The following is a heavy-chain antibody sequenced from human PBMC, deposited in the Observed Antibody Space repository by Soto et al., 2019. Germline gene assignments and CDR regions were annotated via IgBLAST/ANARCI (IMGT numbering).Heavy chain of an antibody. CDR1: GFTFSSYA. CDR2: ISGSGGST. D-gene: IGHD5-18*01. V-gene: IGHV3-23*01. J-gene: IGHJ5*02. Sequence: GGSLRLSCAASGFTFSSYAMSWVRQAPGKGLEWVSAISGSGGSTYYADSVKGRFTISRDNSKNTLYLQMNSLRAEDTAVYYCAKDRSLSRRLPSNWFDPWGQGTLVTVSS. CDR3: AKDRSLSRRLPSNWFDP.